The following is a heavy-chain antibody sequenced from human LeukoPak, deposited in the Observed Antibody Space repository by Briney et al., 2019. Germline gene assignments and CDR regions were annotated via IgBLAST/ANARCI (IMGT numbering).Heavy chain of an antibody. CDR1: GFTLSISW. V-gene: IGHV3-74*01. D-gene: IGHD6-19*01. J-gene: IGHJ5*02. Sequence: GGSLRLSCAAPGFTLSISWMHWVRHSPGKGPVWVARINGDGSNTAYADSVKGRFIVSRDDAKDTLYLQMNSLRAEDTAVYYCFTNLGYGRAWGQGTLVTVSS. CDR2: INGDGSNT. CDR3: FTNLGYGRA.